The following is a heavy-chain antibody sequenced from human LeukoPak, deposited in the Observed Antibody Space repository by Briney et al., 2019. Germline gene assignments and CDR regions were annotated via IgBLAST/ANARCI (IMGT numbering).Heavy chain of an antibody. Sequence: PSQTLSLTCTVSGGSISSGSYYWSWIRQPAGKGLKWIGRIYTSGSTNYNPSLKSRVTISVDTSKNQFSLKLSSVTAADTAVYYCARDASYYYYYMDVWGKGTTVTISS. CDR3: ARDASYYYYYMDV. V-gene: IGHV4-61*02. CDR2: IYTSGST. J-gene: IGHJ6*03. CDR1: GGSISSGSYY.